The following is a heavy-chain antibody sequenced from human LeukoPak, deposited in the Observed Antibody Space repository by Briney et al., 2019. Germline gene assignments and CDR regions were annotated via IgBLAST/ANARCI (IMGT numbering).Heavy chain of an antibody. J-gene: IGHJ4*02. CDR2: INTSGGST. V-gene: IGHV3-23*01. Sequence: GGSLRLSCAASGFTFSSYAMSWVRQAPGKGLEWVSGINTSGGSTAYADSVKGRFTISRDNPRNTLYMQMNRLRAEDTALYYCAIMHPYYDGNGYWVQWGQGTLVTVSS. D-gene: IGHD3-22*01. CDR3: AIMHPYYDGNGYWVQ. CDR1: GFTFSSYA.